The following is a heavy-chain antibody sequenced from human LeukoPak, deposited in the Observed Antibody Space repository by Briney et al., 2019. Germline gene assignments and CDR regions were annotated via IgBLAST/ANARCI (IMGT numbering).Heavy chain of an antibody. CDR2: INAGNGNT. CDR1: GYTFTSYA. CDR3: ARITPYSSGWSGLGY. J-gene: IGHJ4*02. Sequence: GSVKVSCKASGYTFTSYAMHWVRQAPGQRLDWRGWINAGNGNTKYSQKFQGRVTITRDTSASTACMELSSLRSEDTAVYYCARITPYSSGWSGLGYWGQGTLVTVSS. D-gene: IGHD6-19*01. V-gene: IGHV1-3*01.